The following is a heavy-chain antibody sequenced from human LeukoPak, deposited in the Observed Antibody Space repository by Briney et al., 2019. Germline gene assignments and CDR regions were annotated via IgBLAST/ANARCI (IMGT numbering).Heavy chain of an antibody. Sequence: SETLSLTCTVSGGSISSSSHYWGWIRQPPGKGLEWIASIYYSGSTYYNPSLKSRVTISVDTSKNQFSLKLSSVTAADTAVYYCAGVIRYFDRHSEDAFDIWGQGTMVTVSS. CDR1: GGSISSSSHY. CDR2: IYYSGST. J-gene: IGHJ3*02. V-gene: IGHV4-39*01. CDR3: AGVIRYFDRHSEDAFDI. D-gene: IGHD3-9*01.